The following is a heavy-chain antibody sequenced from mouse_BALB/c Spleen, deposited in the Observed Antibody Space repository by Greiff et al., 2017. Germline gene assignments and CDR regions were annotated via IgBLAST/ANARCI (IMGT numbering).Heavy chain of an antibody. CDR1: GYSITSDYA. CDR2: ISYSGST. J-gene: IGHJ4*01. CDR3: ARWGTVVSDAMDY. D-gene: IGHD1-1*01. V-gene: IGHV3-2*02. Sequence: EVMLVESGPGLVKPSQSLSLTCTVTGYSITSDYAWNWIRQFPGNKLEWMGYISYSGSTSYNPSLKSRISITRDTSKNQFFLQLNSVTTEDTATYYCARWGTVVSDAMDYWGQGTSVTVSS.